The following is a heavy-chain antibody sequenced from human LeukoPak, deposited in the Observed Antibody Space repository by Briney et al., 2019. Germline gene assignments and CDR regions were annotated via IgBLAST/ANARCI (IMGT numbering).Heavy chain of an antibody. D-gene: IGHD3-10*01. CDR1: GYTFTSYD. CDR2: IIPIFGTA. Sequence: SVKVSCKASGYTFTSYDISWVRQAPGQGLEWMGRIIPIFGTANYAQKFQGRVTITTDESTSTAYMELSSLRSEDTAVYYCASLSVVGLLWFGDRMDVWGKGTTVTVSS. V-gene: IGHV1-69*05. CDR3: ASLSVVGLLWFGDRMDV. J-gene: IGHJ6*04.